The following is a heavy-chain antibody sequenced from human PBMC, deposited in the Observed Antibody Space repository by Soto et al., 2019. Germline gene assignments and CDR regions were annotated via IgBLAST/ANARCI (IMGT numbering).Heavy chain of an antibody. Sequence: LSLTCAVYGGSFSGCYWSWIRQPPGKGLEWIGEINHSGSTNYNPSLKSRVTISVDTSKSQFSLKLSSVTAADTAVYYCARGLGSSGYYYYYYGMDVWGQGTTVTVSS. V-gene: IGHV4-34*01. CDR1: GGSFSGCY. D-gene: IGHD3-22*01. CDR2: INHSGST. CDR3: ARGLGSSGYYYYYYGMDV. J-gene: IGHJ6*02.